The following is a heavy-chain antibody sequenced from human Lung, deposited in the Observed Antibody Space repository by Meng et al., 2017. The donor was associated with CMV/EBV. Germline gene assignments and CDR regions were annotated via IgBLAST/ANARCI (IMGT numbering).Heavy chain of an antibody. J-gene: IGHJ4*02. CDR3: AKDLLLFGGPNAYFDQ. Sequence: LSLTCXASGFRFDDYGMHWVRQTPGKGLEWVAFIRHDGTNKFYGDSVKGRFTISRDNSKNTVYLQMNSLRPGETAVYYCAKDLLLFGGPNAYFDQWLQRTLVTVSS. V-gene: IGHV3-30*02. CDR2: IRHDGTNK. D-gene: IGHD3-16*01. CDR1: GFRFDDYG.